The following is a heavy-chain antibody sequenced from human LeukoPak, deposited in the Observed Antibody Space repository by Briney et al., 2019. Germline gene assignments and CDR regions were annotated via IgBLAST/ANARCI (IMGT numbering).Heavy chain of an antibody. Sequence: ASVKVSCKASGYTFTGYYMHWVRQAPGQGLEWMGWINPNSGGTNYAQKFQGRVTMTRDTSISTAYMELSRLRSDDTAVYYCARDLTYDSSGYYLIDAFDIWGQGTMVTVSS. CDR2: INPNSGGT. CDR3: ARDLTYDSSGYYLIDAFDI. J-gene: IGHJ3*02. V-gene: IGHV1-2*02. CDR1: GYTFTGYY. D-gene: IGHD3-22*01.